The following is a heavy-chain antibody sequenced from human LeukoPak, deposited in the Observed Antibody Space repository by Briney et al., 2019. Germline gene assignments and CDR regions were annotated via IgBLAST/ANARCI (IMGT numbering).Heavy chain of an antibody. CDR3: AKELEVVPAEGWFDP. CDR1: GFSFSTYA. Sequence: PGGSLRLSCEASGFSFSTYAMNRVRQAPGKGLEWVSAISGSGGSTYYADSVKGGFTISRDNSKNTLYLQMNSLRAEDTAVYYCAKELEVVPAEGWFDPWGQGTLVTVSS. J-gene: IGHJ5*02. D-gene: IGHD2-2*01. V-gene: IGHV3-23*01. CDR2: ISGSGGST.